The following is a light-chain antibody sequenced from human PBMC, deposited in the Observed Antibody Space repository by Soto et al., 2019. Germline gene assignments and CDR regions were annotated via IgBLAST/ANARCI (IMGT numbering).Light chain of an antibody. V-gene: IGLV2-23*01. CDR3: CSYADLIL. CDR2: EGY. Sequence: QSALTQPASVSGSPGQSITISCTGTSSDVGHYNLVSWYQQQPGKAPKLIIYEGYKRPSGVSNRFSGSKSGNTASLTISGLQTEDEADYYCCSYADLILFGGGTQLTVL. J-gene: IGLJ3*02. CDR1: SSDVGHYNL.